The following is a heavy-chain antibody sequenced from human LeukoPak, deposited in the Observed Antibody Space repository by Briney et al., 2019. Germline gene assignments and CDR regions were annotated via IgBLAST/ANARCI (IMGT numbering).Heavy chain of an antibody. CDR2: IIPIFGTA. CDR3: ARLDGDYGGGY. V-gene: IGHV1-69*06. J-gene: IGHJ4*02. CDR1: GGTFSSYA. D-gene: IGHD4-17*01. Sequence: SVKVSCKASGGTFSSYAISWVRQAPGQGLEWMGGIIPIFGTANYAQKFQGRVTITADKSTSTAYMELSRLRSDDTAVYYCARLDGDYGGGYWGQGTLVTVSS.